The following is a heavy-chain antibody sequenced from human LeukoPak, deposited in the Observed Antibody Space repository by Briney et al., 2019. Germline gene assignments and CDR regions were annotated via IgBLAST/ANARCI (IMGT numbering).Heavy chain of an antibody. V-gene: IGHV4-59*01. CDR2: IYDSGST. Sequence: SETLSVTPTVPGGSIKGSYWCWIRQPPGKGREWIGYIYDSGSTNYNPSLKSRVTISLDAAKDQFSLRLSAVTAADTALYYCARVRWLNAYYHYYYMDVWGKGTTVTVSS. J-gene: IGHJ6*03. D-gene: IGHD3-22*01. CDR1: GGSIKGSY. CDR3: ARVRWLNAYYHYYYMDV.